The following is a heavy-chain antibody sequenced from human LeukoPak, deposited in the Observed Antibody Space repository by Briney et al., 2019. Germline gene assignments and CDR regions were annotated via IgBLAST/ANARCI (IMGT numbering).Heavy chain of an antibody. J-gene: IGHJ4*02. D-gene: IGHD6-19*01. CDR2: ISYDGSNK. Sequence: GGSLRLSCAASGFTFSSYGMHWVRQAPGKGLEWVAVISYDGSNKYYADSVKGRFTISRDNSKNTLYLQMNSLRAEDTAVYYCAKDLKPGPLARSGWYVGSDYWGQGTLVTVSS. CDR3: AKDLKPGPLARSGWYVGSDY. CDR1: GFTFSSYG. V-gene: IGHV3-30*18.